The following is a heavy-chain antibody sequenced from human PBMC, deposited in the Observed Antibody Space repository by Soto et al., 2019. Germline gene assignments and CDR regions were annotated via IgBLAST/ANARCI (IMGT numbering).Heavy chain of an antibody. D-gene: IGHD3-16*01. J-gene: IGHJ4*02. Sequence: QVQLVQSGAEVKKPGSSVKVSCKASGGTFSSYAISWVRQAPGQGLEWMGGIIPIFGTANYAQKFQGRVTITADESTSTAYMELSSLSSQDTAVYYCASLGIHTADNDYWGQGTLVTVSS. CDR2: IIPIFGTA. V-gene: IGHV1-69*01. CDR3: ASLGIHTADNDY. CDR1: GGTFSSYA.